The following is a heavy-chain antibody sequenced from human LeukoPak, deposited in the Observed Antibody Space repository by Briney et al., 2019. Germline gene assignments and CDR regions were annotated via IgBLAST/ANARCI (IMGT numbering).Heavy chain of an antibody. V-gene: IGHV3-7*03. D-gene: IGHD5-18*01. CDR1: GFTFSSYW. Sequence: GGSLRLSCAASGFTFSSYWMSWVRQAPGKGLEWAANIKQDGSEKYYVDSVKGRFTISRDNAKNSLYLQMNSLRAEDTAVYYCARPRIQLWYGEYFQHWGQGTLVTVSS. CDR3: ARPRIQLWYGEYFQH. CDR2: IKQDGSEK. J-gene: IGHJ1*01.